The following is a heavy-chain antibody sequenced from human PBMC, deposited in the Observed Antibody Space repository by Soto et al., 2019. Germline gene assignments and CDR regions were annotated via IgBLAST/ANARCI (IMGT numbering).Heavy chain of an antibody. D-gene: IGHD4-17*01. Sequence: ASETLSLTCTVSGGSISSGGYYWSWIRQHPGKGLEWIGYIYYSGSTYYNPSLKSRVTISVDRSKNQFSLKLSSVTAADTAVYYCARAHYGDYGYGMDVWGQGTTVTVSS. J-gene: IGHJ6*02. CDR1: GGSISSGGYY. V-gene: IGHV4-31*03. CDR2: IYYSGST. CDR3: ARAHYGDYGYGMDV.